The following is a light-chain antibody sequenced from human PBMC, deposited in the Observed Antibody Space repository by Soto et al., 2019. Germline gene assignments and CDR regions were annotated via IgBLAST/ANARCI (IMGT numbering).Light chain of an antibody. CDR2: GAS. Sequence: EIVMTQSPGTLSVSPGERATLSCRASQSITSNLAWSQQKPGKAPRLLIYGASTRATGIPARFSGSGSGTEFALTSCSLQSDDFAVYYCYGYFNWRYTFGQGTRLEI. CDR3: YGYFNWRYT. V-gene: IGKV3D-15*01. J-gene: IGKJ2*01. CDR1: QSITSN.